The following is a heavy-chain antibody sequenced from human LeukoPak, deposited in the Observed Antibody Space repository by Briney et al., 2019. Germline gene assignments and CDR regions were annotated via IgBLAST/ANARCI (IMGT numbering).Heavy chain of an antibody. CDR3: ARGQITMVRGVIITHDAFDI. J-gene: IGHJ3*02. CDR1: GGSISSGGYS. Sequence: PSQTLSLTCVVSGGSISSGGYSWRWLRQPPGKGLEGIGYIYHSGSTYYNPSLKSRVTISVDRSKNQFSLKLSSVTAADTAVYYCARGQITMVRGVIITHDAFDIWGQGTMVTASS. CDR2: IYHSGST. D-gene: IGHD3-10*01. V-gene: IGHV4-30-2*01.